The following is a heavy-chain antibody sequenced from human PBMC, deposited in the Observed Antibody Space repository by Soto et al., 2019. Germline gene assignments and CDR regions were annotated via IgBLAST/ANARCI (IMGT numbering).Heavy chain of an antibody. J-gene: IGHJ6*02. CDR3: AKGAVAGTPTSYYYYGMDV. Sequence: QVQLLQSGAEVKKPGSSVRVSCEASGGTFRTYAISWVRQAPGQGLEWMGEIIPIFGKVNYAQKFQGRVTITAYEATTTVYKDLRSLTSEVTAVYYCAKGAVAGTPTSYYYYGMDVWGQGTTVTVS. V-gene: IGHV1-69*12. CDR1: GGTFRTYA. D-gene: IGHD6-19*01. CDR2: IIPIFGKV.